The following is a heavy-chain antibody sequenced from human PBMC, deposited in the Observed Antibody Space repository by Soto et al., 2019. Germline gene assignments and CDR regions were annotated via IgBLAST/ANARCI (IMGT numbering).Heavy chain of an antibody. J-gene: IGHJ5*02. CDR1: GGSISSSSYY. Sequence: SETLSLTCTVSGGSISSSSYYWGWIRQPPGKGLEWIGSIYYSGSTYYNPSLKSRVTISVDTSKNQFSLKLSSVTAADTAVYYCARQFRYYDILTGYSSWFDPWGQGTLVTVSS. CDR3: ARQFRYYDILTGYSSWFDP. V-gene: IGHV4-39*01. CDR2: IYYSGST. D-gene: IGHD3-9*01.